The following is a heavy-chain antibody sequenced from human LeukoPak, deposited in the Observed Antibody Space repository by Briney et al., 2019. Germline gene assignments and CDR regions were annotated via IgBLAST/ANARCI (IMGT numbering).Heavy chain of an antibody. CDR2: ISGSGGST. CDR1: GFTFSSYA. J-gene: IGHJ6*03. CDR3: ASPARAAGSNYYYYYYMDV. D-gene: IGHD6-13*01. Sequence: QAGGSLRLSCAASGFTFSSYAMSWVRQAPGKGLEWVSAISGSGGSTYYADSVKGRFTISRDNSKNTLYLQMNSLRAEDTAVYYCASPARAAGSNYYYYYYMDVWGKGTTVTVSS. V-gene: IGHV3-23*01.